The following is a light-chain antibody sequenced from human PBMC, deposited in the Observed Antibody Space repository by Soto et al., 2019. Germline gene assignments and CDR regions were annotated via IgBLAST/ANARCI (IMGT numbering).Light chain of an antibody. V-gene: IGLV2-14*01. Sequence: HSVLTQPASVSGSPGQSITISCTGTSSDVGGYIYVSWYQQHPGKAPKLMIYDVTSRPSGVSYRFSGSKSGNTASLTISGLQAEDGADYYCSSYTTSSSYVFGTGTKVTVL. J-gene: IGLJ1*01. CDR3: SSYTTSSSYV. CDR2: DVT. CDR1: SSDVGGYIY.